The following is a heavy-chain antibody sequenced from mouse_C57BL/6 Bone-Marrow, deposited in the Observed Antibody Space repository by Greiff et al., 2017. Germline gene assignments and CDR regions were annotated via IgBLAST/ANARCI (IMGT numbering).Heavy chain of an antibody. Sequence: VQLQQSGPELVKPGASVKIPCKASGYTFTDYNMDWVKQSHGKSLEWIGDINPNNGGTIYNQKFKGKATLTVDKSSSTAYMELRSLTSEDTAVYYCARPDGYYVWYFDVWGTGTTVTVSS. V-gene: IGHV1-18*01. D-gene: IGHD2-3*01. CDR1: GYTFTDYN. CDR3: ARPDGYYVWYFDV. CDR2: INPNNGGT. J-gene: IGHJ1*03.